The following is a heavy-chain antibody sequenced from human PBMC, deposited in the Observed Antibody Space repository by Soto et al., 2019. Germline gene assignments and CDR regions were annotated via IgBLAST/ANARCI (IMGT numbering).Heavy chain of an antibody. CDR1: GYIFPNYA. V-gene: IGHV1-3*01. CDR3: GSGPYSSGWYGAVDV. Sequence: ASVKVSCKASGYIFPNYAIHWVRQAPGQRLEWMGWINPAHGNTKYSQNFQGRVTITRDTPANTAYMELSSLTSEDTAVYYCGSGPYSSGWYGAVDVWGQGTMVTVSS. CDR2: INPAHGNT. D-gene: IGHD6-19*01. J-gene: IGHJ3*01.